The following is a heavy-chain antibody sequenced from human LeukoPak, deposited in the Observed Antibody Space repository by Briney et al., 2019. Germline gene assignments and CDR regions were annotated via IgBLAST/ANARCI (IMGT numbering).Heavy chain of an antibody. CDR2: ISGSGGST. CDR1: GFTFSSYA. CDR3: AKVHCSSTSCYYGGMDV. J-gene: IGHJ6*02. Sequence: GGSLRLSCAASGFTFSSYAMSWVRQAPGKGLEWVSAISGSGGSTYYADSVKGRFTISRDNSKNTLYLQMNSLRAEDTAVYYCAKVHCSSTSCYYGGMDVWGQGTTVTVSS. V-gene: IGHV3-23*01. D-gene: IGHD2-2*01.